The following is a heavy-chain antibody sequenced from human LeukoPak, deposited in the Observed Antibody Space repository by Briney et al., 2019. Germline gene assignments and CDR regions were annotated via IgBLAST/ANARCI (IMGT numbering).Heavy chain of an antibody. J-gene: IGHJ6*03. D-gene: IGHD3-22*01. CDR3: ARSYYDSSGYPAPAYYYYMDV. V-gene: IGHV3-53*01. Sequence: PGGSLRLSCAASGFTVSSNYMSWVRQAPGKGLEWVSVIYSGGSAYYADSVKGRFTISRDNSKNTLYLQMNSLRAEDTAVYYCARSYYDSSGYPAPAYYYYMDVWGKGTTVTVSS. CDR2: IYSGGSA. CDR1: GFTVSSNY.